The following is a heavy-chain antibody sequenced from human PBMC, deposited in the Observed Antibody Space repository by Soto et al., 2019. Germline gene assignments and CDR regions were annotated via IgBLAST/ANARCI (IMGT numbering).Heavy chain of an antibody. V-gene: IGHV4-59*08. D-gene: IGHD3-10*01. Sequence: SETLSLTCSVSGYSIRSYYWSWIRQPPGKGLEWIGHIYYSGSTNYNSSLKSRVTISVDTSKNQFSLKLSSVTAADTAVYYCARLTMSLVRGLPNWFDPWGHGTLVTVSS. CDR3: ARLTMSLVRGLPNWFDP. J-gene: IGHJ5*02. CDR1: GYSIRSYY. CDR2: IYYSGST.